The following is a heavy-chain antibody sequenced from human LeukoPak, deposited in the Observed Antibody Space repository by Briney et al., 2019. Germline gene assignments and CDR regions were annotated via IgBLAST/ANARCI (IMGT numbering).Heavy chain of an antibody. CDR1: GFTFSSYA. CDR3: AKRGYCSSTSCQRRVYYYYYMDV. J-gene: IGHJ6*03. Sequence: GGSLRLSCAASGFTFSSYAMSWVRQAPGKGLEWVSAISGSGGSTYYADSVKGRFTISRDNSKNTLYLQMNSLRAEDTAVYYCAKRGYCSSTSCQRRVYYYYYMDVWGKGTTVTVSS. V-gene: IGHV3-23*01. CDR2: ISGSGGST. D-gene: IGHD2-2*01.